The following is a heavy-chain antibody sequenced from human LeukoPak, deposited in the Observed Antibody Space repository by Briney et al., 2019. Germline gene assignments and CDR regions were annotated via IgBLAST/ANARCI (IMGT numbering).Heavy chain of an antibody. J-gene: IGHJ4*02. CDR3: VKEPHYYDRSGYF. Sequence: GGSLRLSCAASGFTFVDYAMHWVRQAPGKGLEWVSLIGGDGGSTYYADSVKGRFTISRDNSKNSLFLQMKSLRTDDTALYYCVKEPHYYDRSGYFWGQGTLVTVSS. CDR1: GFTFVDYA. V-gene: IGHV3-43*02. D-gene: IGHD3-22*01. CDR2: IGGDGGST.